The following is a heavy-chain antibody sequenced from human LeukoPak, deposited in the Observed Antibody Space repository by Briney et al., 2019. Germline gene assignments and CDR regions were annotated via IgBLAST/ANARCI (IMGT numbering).Heavy chain of an antibody. J-gene: IGHJ4*02. CDR1: GFTVSTNY. V-gene: IGHV3-53*01. CDR3: ARGRGTYYFDY. Sequence: PGGSLRLSCAASGFTVSTNYMSWVRQAPGKGLEWVSGIYSGGSTYYADSVKGRFTISRDNSKNTLYLQMNSLRAEDTAVYYCARGRGTYYFDYWGQGTLVTVSS. D-gene: IGHD3-10*01. CDR2: IYSGGST.